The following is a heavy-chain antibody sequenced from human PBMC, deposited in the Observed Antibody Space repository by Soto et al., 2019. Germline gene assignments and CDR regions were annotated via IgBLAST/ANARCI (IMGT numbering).Heavy chain of an antibody. CDR1: GFTFSSYA. CDR2: ISGSGGST. D-gene: IGHD1-26*01. CDR3: AKGSLVGATTWVIGECDY. V-gene: IGHV3-23*01. J-gene: IGHJ4*02. Sequence: GGSLRLSCAASGFTFSSYAMSWVRQAPGKGLEWVSAISGSGGSTYYADSVKGRFTISRDNSKNTLYLQMNSLRAEDTAVYYCAKGSLVGATTWVIGECDYWGQGTLVTVSS.